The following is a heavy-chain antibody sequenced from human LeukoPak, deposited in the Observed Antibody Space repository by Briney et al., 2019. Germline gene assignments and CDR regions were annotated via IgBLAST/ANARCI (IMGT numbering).Heavy chain of an antibody. CDR2: ISAYNGNT. D-gene: IGHD3-22*01. V-gene: IGHV1-18*01. Sequence: ASVKASSRAPGYTFPSYGLSGVRQAPGQGLEWMGWISAYNGNTNYAQKLQGRVTMTTDTSTSTAYMELRSLRSDDTAVYYCARDPPQIDWGQGTLVTVSS. J-gene: IGHJ4*02. CDR3: ARDPPQID. CDR1: GYTFPSYG.